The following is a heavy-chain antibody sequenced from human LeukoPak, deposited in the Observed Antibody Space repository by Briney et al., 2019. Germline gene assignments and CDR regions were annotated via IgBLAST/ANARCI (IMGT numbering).Heavy chain of an antibody. CDR3: VEGGAARFDY. CDR2: INWNGGST. CDR1: GFTVSSNY. Sequence: GGSLRLSCAASGFTVSSNYMSWVRQAPGKGLEWVSGINWNGGSTGYADSVKGRFTISRDNAKNSLYLQMNSLRAEDTAVYYCVEGGAARFDYWGQGTLVAVSS. D-gene: IGHD5-18*01. J-gene: IGHJ4*02. V-gene: IGHV3-20*04.